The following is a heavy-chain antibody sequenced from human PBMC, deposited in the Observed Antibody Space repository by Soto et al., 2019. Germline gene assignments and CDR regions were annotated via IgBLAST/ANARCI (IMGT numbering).Heavy chain of an antibody. V-gene: IGHV3-9*01. J-gene: IGHJ6*02. Sequence: EVQLVESGGGLVQPGRSLRLSCAASGFTFDDYAMHWVRQAPGKGLEWVSGISWNSGSIGYADSVKGRFTISRDNAKNSLYLQMNSLRAEDTALYYCAKENEWYYDILTGYYSSGMDVWGQGTTVTVSS. CDR2: ISWNSGSI. D-gene: IGHD3-9*01. CDR1: GFTFDDYA. CDR3: AKENEWYYDILTGYYSSGMDV.